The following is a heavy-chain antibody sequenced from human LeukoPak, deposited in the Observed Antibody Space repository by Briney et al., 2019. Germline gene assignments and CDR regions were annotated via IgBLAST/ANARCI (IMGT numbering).Heavy chain of an antibody. CDR1: GGSISSGGYY. CDR3: ASLGNCSSTSCYPGDY. J-gene: IGHJ4*02. Sequence: SETLSLTCTVSGGSISSGGYYWSWLRQHPGMGLEWIGYIYYSGSTYYNPSIKGRVTISVDTSKDQFSLKLRSVTAADTAVYYCASLGNCSSTSCYPGDYWGQGTLVTVSS. D-gene: IGHD2-2*01. V-gene: IGHV4-31*03. CDR2: IYYSGST.